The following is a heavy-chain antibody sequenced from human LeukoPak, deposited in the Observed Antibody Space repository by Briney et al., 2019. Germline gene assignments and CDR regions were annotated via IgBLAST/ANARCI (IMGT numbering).Heavy chain of an antibody. CDR3: TTDRFSSSWSDNWFDP. CDR1: GFTFSSYG. J-gene: IGHJ5*02. D-gene: IGHD6-13*01. CDR2: IKSKTDGGTT. Sequence: TGGSLRLSCAASGFTFSSYGMNWVRQAPGKGLEWVGRIKSKTDGGTTDYAAPVKGRFTISRDDSKNTLYLQMNSLKTEDTAVYYCTTDRFSSSWSDNWFDPWGQGTLVTVSS. V-gene: IGHV3-15*01.